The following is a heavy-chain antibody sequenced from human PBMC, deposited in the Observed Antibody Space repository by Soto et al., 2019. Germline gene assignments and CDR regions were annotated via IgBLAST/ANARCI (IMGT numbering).Heavy chain of an antibody. V-gene: IGHV5-51*01. CDR1: GFSFSKYK. J-gene: IGHJ6*02. CDR3: ARFSSDIVATIRVGYYYYYYGMDV. CDR2: INPGDSDT. Sequence: GESLKISCEGSGFSFSKYKIGWVRQMPGKGLEWMGIINPGDSDTRYSPSFQGQVTISADKSISTAYLQWSSLKASDTAMYYCARFSSDIVATIRVGYYYYYYGMDVWGQGTTVTVSS. D-gene: IGHD5-12*01.